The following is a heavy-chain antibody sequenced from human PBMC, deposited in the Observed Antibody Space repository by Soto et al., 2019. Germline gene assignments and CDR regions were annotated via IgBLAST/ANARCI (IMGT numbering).Heavy chain of an antibody. CDR3: GRSSSMLGAGWSDS. J-gene: IGHJ5*01. CDR2: VSGYNYNT. D-gene: IGHD2-8*01. V-gene: IGHV1-18*01. Sequence: ASVKISCKASGYSFRSYGINWVRQAPGQGLEWIGWVSGYNYNTKYAQKLQGRITVTTDTSTNTAYMELRSLRSDDTAVYYCGRSSSMLGAGWSDSWGGGTLVTVSS. CDR1: GYSFRSYG.